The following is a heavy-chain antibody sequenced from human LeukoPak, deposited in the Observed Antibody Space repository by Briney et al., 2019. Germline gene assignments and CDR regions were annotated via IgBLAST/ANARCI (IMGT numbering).Heavy chain of an antibody. V-gene: IGHV4-59*08. J-gene: IGHJ6*02. CDR2: IYYSGST. CDR1: GGSISSYY. Sequence: PSETLSLTCTVSGGSISSYYWSWIRQPPGKGLEWFGYIYYSGSTNYNPSLKSRVTISVDTSKNQFSLKLSSVTAADTAVYYCARHKGPRYYYYGMDVWGQGTTVTVS. CDR3: ARHKGPRYYYYGMDV.